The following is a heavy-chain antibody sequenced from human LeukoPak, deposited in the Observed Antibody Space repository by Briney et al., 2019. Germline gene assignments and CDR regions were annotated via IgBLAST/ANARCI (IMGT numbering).Heavy chain of an antibody. Sequence: ASVKVSCKASGYTFTGYYMHWVRQAPGQGLEWMGRINPNSGGTKYAQKFQGRVTMTRDTSISTAYMELSRLRSDDTAVYYCARHRASSGYSYEIWFDPWGQGTLVTVSS. V-gene: IGHV1-2*06. J-gene: IGHJ5*02. D-gene: IGHD5-18*01. CDR2: INPNSGGT. CDR1: GYTFTGYY. CDR3: ARHRASSGYSYEIWFDP.